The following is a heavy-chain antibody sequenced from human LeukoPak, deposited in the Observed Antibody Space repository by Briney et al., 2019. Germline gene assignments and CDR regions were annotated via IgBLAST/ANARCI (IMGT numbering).Heavy chain of an antibody. CDR1: GGSFSGYY. CDR2: INHSGST. Sequence: SETLSLTCAVYGGSFSGYYWSWIRQPPGKGLEWIGEINHSGSTNYNPSLKSRVTISVDTSKNQFSLKLSSVTAADTAVYYCARQLHSYGIGDAFDIWGQGTMVTVSS. J-gene: IGHJ3*02. D-gene: IGHD5-18*01. V-gene: IGHV4-34*01. CDR3: ARQLHSYGIGDAFDI.